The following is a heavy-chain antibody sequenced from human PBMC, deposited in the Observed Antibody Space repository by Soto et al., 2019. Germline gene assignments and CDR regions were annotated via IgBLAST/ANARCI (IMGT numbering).Heavy chain of an antibody. D-gene: IGHD1-26*01. Sequence: PSETLSLTCTVSGGSISSGDYYWGWIRQPPGKGLEWIGSIYYSGSTYHNPPLKSRVTISKDTSKNQFSLKLSSVTAADTAVYYCAVGSSGFYYIYWGQGIQVTVSS. CDR1: GGSISSGDYY. V-gene: IGHV4-39*01. CDR2: IYYSGST. CDR3: AVGSSGFYYIY. J-gene: IGHJ4*02.